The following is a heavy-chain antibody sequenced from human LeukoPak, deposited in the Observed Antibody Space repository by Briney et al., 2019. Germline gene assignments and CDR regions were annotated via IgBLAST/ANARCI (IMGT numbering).Heavy chain of an antibody. D-gene: IGHD1-26*01. CDR2: MYLSGTT. V-gene: IGHV4-4*02. CDR3: ARELGAGVDI. Sequence: SETLSLTCTVSGDSINSFDLWSWVRQPPGKGLEWIGEMYLSGTTHSNPSVKSRVTISIDKSKNQFFLNLSSVTAADTAVYYCARELGAGVDIWGQGTMVTVSS. J-gene: IGHJ3*02. CDR1: GDSINSFDL.